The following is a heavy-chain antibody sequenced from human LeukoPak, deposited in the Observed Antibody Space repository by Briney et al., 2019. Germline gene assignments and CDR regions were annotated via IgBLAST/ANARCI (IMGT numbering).Heavy chain of an antibody. Sequence: ASVKVSCKASGYTFTGYYMHWVRQAPGQGLEWMGWINPNSADTNYAQKFQGRVTMTGDTSISTAYMELSRLRSDDTAVYYCSTGSPVDYLLIDYWGQGTLVTVSS. D-gene: IGHD3-16*01. CDR1: GYTFTGYY. CDR2: INPNSADT. CDR3: STGSPVDYLLIDY. V-gene: IGHV1-2*02. J-gene: IGHJ4*02.